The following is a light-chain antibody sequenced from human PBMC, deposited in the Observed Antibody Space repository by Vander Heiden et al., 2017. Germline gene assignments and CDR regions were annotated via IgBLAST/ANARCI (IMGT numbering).Light chain of an antibody. J-gene: IGKJ4*01. CDR2: AAT. CDR1: QGIRNY. CDR3: QQYNSSPLT. Sequence: ASPLSASVGDRVTITCRASQGIRNYLGWYQQKPGKAPKLLIFAATGLQGGVPSRFSGSGSGTDFTLTISSLHSEDVATYYCQQYNSSPLTFGRGTKVEI. V-gene: IGKV1-27*01.